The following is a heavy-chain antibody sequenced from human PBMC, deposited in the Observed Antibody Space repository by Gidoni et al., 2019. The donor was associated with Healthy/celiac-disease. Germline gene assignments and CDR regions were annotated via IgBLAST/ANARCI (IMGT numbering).Heavy chain of an antibody. D-gene: IGHD3-10*01. J-gene: IGHJ6*02. CDR3: ARIRVRGVISPGGYYGMDV. CDR1: GFSLSTSGMC. Sequence: QVTLRESGPALVKPTQTLTLICTFSGFSLSTSGMCVSWIRQPPGKALEWLARIDWDDDKYYSTSLKTRLTISKDTSKNQVVLTMTNMDPVDTATYYCARIRVRGVISPGGYYGMDVWGQGTTVTVSS. V-gene: IGHV2-70*15. CDR2: IDWDDDK.